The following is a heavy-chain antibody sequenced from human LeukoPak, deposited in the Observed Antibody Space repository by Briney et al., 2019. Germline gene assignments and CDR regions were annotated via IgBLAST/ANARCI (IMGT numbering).Heavy chain of an antibody. D-gene: IGHD2-2*01. J-gene: IGHJ6*03. V-gene: IGHV4-4*07. CDR2: IYTSGST. CDR1: GGSISSYY. Sequence: SETLSLTCTVSGGSISSYYWSWIRQPAGKGLEWIGRIYTSGSTNYNPSLKSRVTISVDTSKNQFSLKLSSVTAADTAVYYCARDRGSGYQLLSYYYYYMDVWGKGTTVTVSS. CDR3: ARDRGSGYQLLSYYYYYMDV.